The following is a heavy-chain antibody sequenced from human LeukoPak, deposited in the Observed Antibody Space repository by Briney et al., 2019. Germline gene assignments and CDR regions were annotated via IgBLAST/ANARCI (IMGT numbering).Heavy chain of an antibody. D-gene: IGHD4-17*01. Sequence: SVKVSYKASGGTFSSYAISWVRQAPGQGREWMGGIIPIFGTANYAQKFQGRVTITTDESTSTAYMELSSLRSEDTAVYYCERAPNYGDYGWYFDLWGRGTLVTVSS. CDR1: GGTFSSYA. CDR2: IIPIFGTA. J-gene: IGHJ2*01. CDR3: ERAPNYGDYGWYFDL. V-gene: IGHV1-69*05.